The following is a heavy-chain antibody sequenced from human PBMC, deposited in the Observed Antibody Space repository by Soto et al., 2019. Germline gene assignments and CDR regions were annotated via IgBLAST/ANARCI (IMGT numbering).Heavy chain of an antibody. CDR1: GGSVNGYY. D-gene: IGHD2-2*01. Sequence: SETLSLTCAVYGGSVNGYYWNWIRQPPGKGLEWIGEINHTGGTHYNPSLKSRVTMSVDTSKNQFSLKLSSVTAADTAVYYCARDAGDCSSTSCSNWFDPWGQGTLVTVSS. CDR2: INHTGGT. J-gene: IGHJ5*02. V-gene: IGHV4-34*10. CDR3: ARDAGDCSSTSCSNWFDP.